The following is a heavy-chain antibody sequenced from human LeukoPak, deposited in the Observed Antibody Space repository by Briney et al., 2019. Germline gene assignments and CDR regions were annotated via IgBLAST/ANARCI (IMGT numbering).Heavy chain of an antibody. CDR1: GFTFSSYG. CDR2: IYYSGST. CDR3: ARAYSSSPYYFDY. Sequence: AGGSLRLSCAASGFTFSSYGMSWIRQPPGKGLEWIGYIYYSGSTNYNPSLKSRVTISVDTSKNQFSLKLSSVTAADTAVYYCARAYSSSPYYFDYWGQGTLVTVSS. D-gene: IGHD6-6*01. V-gene: IGHV4-59*01. J-gene: IGHJ4*02.